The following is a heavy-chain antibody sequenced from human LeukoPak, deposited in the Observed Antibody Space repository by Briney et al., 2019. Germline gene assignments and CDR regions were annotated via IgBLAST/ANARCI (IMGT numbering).Heavy chain of an antibody. CDR3: ARGLSNRYCSSTSCQPAFDI. J-gene: IGHJ3*02. V-gene: IGHV3-48*01. CDR2: ISSSSSTI. Sequence: PGGSLRLSCAASGFTFSSYSMNWVRQAPGKGLEWVSYISSSSSTIYYADSVEGRFTISRDNAKNSLYLQMNSLRAEDTAVYYCARGLSNRYCSSTSCQPAFDIWGQGTMVTVSS. CDR1: GFTFSSYS. D-gene: IGHD2-2*01.